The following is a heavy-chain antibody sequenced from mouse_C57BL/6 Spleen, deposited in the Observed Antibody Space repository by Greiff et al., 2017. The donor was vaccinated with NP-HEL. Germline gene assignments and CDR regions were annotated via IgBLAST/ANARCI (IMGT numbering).Heavy chain of an antibody. CDR1: GYTFTDYN. CDR2: INPNNGGT. V-gene: IGHV1-22*01. Sequence: EVQLQQSGPELVKPGASVKMSCNASGYTFTDYNMHWVKQSHGKSLEWIGYINPNNGGTSYNQKFKGKATLTVNKSSSTAYMELRSLTSEDSAVYYCAGDYDYDDGGFDYWGQGTTLTVSS. CDR3: AGDYDYDDGGFDY. J-gene: IGHJ2*01. D-gene: IGHD2-4*01.